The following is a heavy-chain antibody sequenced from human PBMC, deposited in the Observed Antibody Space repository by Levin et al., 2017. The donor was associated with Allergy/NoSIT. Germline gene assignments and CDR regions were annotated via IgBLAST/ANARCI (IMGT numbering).Heavy chain of an antibody. Sequence: GESLKISCAASGFTFSDYYMSWIRQAPGKGLEWVSYISSSSSYTNYADSVKGRFTISRDNAKNSLYLQMNSLRAEDTAVYYCARDLDARIVVVPAASGGIDYWGQGTLVTVS. CDR2: ISSSSSYT. CDR3: ARDLDARIVVVPAASGGIDY. CDR1: GFTFSDYY. V-gene: IGHV3-11*05. D-gene: IGHD2-2*01. J-gene: IGHJ4*02.